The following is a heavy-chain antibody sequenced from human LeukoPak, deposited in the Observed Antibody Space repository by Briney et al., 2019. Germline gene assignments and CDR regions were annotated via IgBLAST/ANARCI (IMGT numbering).Heavy chain of an antibody. D-gene: IGHD2-15*01. J-gene: IGHJ6*02. CDR3: AREEDCSGGSCYYGMDV. V-gene: IGHV1-2*02. CDR2: INPNSGGT. CDR1: GYTFTGYY. Sequence: ASVKVSCKASGYTFTGYYMHWVRQAPGQGLEWMGWINPNSGGTNYAQKFRGRVTMTRDTSISTAYMELSRLRSDDTAVYYCAREEDCSGGSCYYGMDVWGQGTTVTVSS.